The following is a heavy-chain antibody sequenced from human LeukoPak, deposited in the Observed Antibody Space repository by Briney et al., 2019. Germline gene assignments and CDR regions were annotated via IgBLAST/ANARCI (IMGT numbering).Heavy chain of an antibody. J-gene: IGHJ4*02. CDR3: ASSYYDFWSGYPAIDY. CDR1: GYTFTGYY. Sequence: ASVKVSCKASGYTFTGYYMHWVRQAPGQGLEWMGWINPNSGGTNYAQKFQGRVTMTRDTSISTAYMELSRLRSDDTAVYYCASSYYDFWSGYPAIDYWGQGTLVTVSS. CDR2: INPNSGGT. V-gene: IGHV1-2*02. D-gene: IGHD3-3*01.